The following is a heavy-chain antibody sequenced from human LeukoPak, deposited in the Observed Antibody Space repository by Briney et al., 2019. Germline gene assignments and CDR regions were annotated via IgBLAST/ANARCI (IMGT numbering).Heavy chain of an antibody. CDR2: IRYDGSNK. J-gene: IGHJ6*03. CDR1: GFTFSSYG. D-gene: IGHD2-2*01. Sequence: PGGXLRLSCAASGFTFSSYGMHWVRQAPGKGLEWVAFIRYDGSNKYYADSVKGRFTISRDNSKKTLYLQMNSLRAEDTAVYYCAKAGLYCSSTSCYHYYYYYMDVWDKGTTVTVSS. V-gene: IGHV3-30*02. CDR3: AKAGLYCSSTSCYHYYYYYMDV.